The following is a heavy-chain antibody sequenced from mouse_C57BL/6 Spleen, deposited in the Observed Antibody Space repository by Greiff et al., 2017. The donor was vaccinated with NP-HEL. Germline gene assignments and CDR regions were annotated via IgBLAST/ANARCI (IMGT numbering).Heavy chain of an antibody. CDR1: GYTFTRHW. Sequence: QVQLQQPGAELVKPGASVKLSCKASGYTFTRHWMHWVKQRPGQGLEWIGMIHPNSGSTNYNEKFKSKATLTVDKSSSTAYMQLSSLTSEDSAVYYCARAEAVSTGFWFAYWGQGTLVTVSA. CDR3: ARAEAVSTGFWFAY. J-gene: IGHJ3*01. CDR2: IHPNSGST. D-gene: IGHD4-1*02. V-gene: IGHV1-64*01.